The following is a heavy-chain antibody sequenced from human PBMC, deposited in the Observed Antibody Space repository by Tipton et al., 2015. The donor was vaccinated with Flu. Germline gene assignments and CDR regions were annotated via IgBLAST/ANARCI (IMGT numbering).Heavy chain of an antibody. Sequence: TLSLTCTVSSGSISNYYWSWIRQRAGKGLEWIGRIYTSGSSNYNHSLTSRVTISVDTSKNQFSLKLSSVTAADTDVYYCARAYDILTGPGAFDIWGQGPLVMVSS. J-gene: IGHJ3*02. V-gene: IGHV4-4*07. CDR3: ARAYDILTGPGAFDI. CDR1: SGSISNYY. CDR2: IYTSGSS. D-gene: IGHD3-9*01.